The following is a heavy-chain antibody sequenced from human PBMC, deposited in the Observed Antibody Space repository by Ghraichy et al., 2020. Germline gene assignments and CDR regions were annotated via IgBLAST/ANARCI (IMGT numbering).Heavy chain of an antibody. CDR3: ARDRWFGEPQDAFDI. Sequence: GGSLRLSCAASGFTVSSNYMSWVRQAPGKGLEWVSVIYSGGSTYYADSVKGRFTISRDNSKNRLYLQMNSLRAEDTAVYYCARDRWFGEPQDAFDIWGQGTMVTVSS. CDR1: GFTVSSNY. V-gene: IGHV3-66*02. D-gene: IGHD3-10*01. CDR2: IYSGGST. J-gene: IGHJ3*02.